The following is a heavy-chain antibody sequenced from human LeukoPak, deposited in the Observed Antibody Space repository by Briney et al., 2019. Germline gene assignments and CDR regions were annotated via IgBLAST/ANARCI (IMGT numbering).Heavy chain of an antibody. CDR3: AGDLYTMVRGVTSPIPFDY. Sequence: ASVKVSCKASGYTFTSYGISWVRQAPGQGLEWMGWISAYNGNTNYAQKLQGRVTMTTDTSTSTAYMELRSLRSDDTAVYYCAGDLYTMVRGVTSPIPFDYWGQGTLVTVSS. CDR2: ISAYNGNT. V-gene: IGHV1-18*01. D-gene: IGHD3-10*01. J-gene: IGHJ4*02. CDR1: GYTFTSYG.